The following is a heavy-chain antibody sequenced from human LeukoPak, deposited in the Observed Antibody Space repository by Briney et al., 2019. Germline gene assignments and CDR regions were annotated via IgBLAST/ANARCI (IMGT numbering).Heavy chain of an antibody. Sequence: GASVKVSCKASGYTFTNYAMNWVRQAPGQGLEWMGWIHPSTGNPTYAQGFTGRFVFSLDTSVSTTYLQISSLKAEDTAVYYCARAYQRLGELSLPIYWGQGTLVTVSS. CDR2: IHPSTGNP. D-gene: IGHD3-16*02. CDR1: GYTFTNYA. V-gene: IGHV7-4-1*02. CDR3: ARAYQRLGELSLPIY. J-gene: IGHJ4*02.